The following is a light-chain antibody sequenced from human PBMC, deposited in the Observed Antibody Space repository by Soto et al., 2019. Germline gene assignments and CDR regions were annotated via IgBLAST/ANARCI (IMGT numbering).Light chain of an antibody. CDR3: LLSYSGARV. J-gene: IGLJ3*02. CDR2: DTS. Sequence: QAVVTQEPSVTVSPGGTVTLTCDSSTGPVTSGRYPYWFQQKPGQAPRTLIYDTSLKYSWTPARFSGFLLRGKAALTLSGARPEDEADYYCLLSYSGARVFGGGTKGTVL. CDR1: TGPVTSGRY. V-gene: IGLV7-46*01.